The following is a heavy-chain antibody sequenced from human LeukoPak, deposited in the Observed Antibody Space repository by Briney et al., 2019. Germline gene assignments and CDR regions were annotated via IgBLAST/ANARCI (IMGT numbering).Heavy chain of an antibody. D-gene: IGHD3-9*01. Sequence: GGSLRLSCAASGFTFSSYAMSWVRQAPGKGLEWVSSISSSSSYIYYADSVKGRFTISRDNAKNSLYLQMNSLRAEDTAVYYCARGPSYYDILTGYYTGTDYWGQGTLVTVSS. J-gene: IGHJ4*02. CDR1: GFTFSSYA. CDR2: ISSSSSYI. CDR3: ARGPSYYDILTGYYTGTDY. V-gene: IGHV3-21*01.